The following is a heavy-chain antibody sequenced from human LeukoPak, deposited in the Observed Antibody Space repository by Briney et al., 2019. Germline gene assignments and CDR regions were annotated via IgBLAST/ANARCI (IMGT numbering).Heavy chain of an antibody. V-gene: IGHV1-2*02. CDR3: ARAGGVDDFWSGYHKEGYFDY. Sequence: GASVRVSCKASGYTFTGYYMHWVRQAPGQGLEWMGWINPNRGGTNYAQKFQGRVTMTRDTSISTAYMELSRLRSDDTAVYYCARAGGVDDFWSGYHKEGYFDYWGQGTLVTVSS. CDR1: GYTFTGYY. CDR2: INPNRGGT. D-gene: IGHD3-3*01. J-gene: IGHJ4*02.